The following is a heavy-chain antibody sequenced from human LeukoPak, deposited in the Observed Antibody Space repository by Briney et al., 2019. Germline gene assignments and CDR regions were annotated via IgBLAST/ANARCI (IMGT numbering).Heavy chain of an antibody. CDR2: IFGSGGSP. V-gene: IGHV3-23*01. J-gene: IGHJ4*02. CDR3: GKTTTGYSSGRYPGWPVDY. Sequence: QPGGSLRLSCAASGFTFGSYAMYWVRQAPGKGLEWVSGIFGSGGSPHYADSVKGRFTISRDNSKNTVYLQMNSLRVDDTAVYYCGKTTTGYSSGRYPGWPVDYWGQGTLVTVSS. D-gene: IGHD6-19*01. CDR1: GFTFGSYA.